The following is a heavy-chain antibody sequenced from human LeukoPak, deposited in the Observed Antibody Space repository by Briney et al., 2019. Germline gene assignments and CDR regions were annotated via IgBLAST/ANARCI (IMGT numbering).Heavy chain of an antibody. J-gene: IGHJ4*02. CDR1: GYTFTGYY. V-gene: IGHV1-2*02. CDR2: INPKSGDT. Sequence: ASVKVSCKASGYTFTGYYMHWVRQAPGQGLEWMGWINPKSGDTNYAQKFQGRVTMTRDTSISTAYMELSRLRSDDTAVYYCATTRGDPPRGGVDGQVPSYYFDYWGQGTLVTVSS. D-gene: IGHD2-21*02. CDR3: ATTRGDPPRGGVDGQVPSYYFDY.